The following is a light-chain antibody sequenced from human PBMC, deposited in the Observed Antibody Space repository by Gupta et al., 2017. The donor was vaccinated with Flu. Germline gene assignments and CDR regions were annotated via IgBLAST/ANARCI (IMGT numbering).Light chain of an antibody. V-gene: IGLV2-14*01. Sequence: SITISCTGATSDVGDFNFVSWYQQSPGKAHHLVIYEVTKRPAGTARRFSGSRSATAAFLTISGLQADDEADYYCALYTRGKSYVFGSGTRVSV. CDR3: ALYTRGKSYV. J-gene: IGLJ1*01. CDR1: TSDVGDFNF. CDR2: EVT.